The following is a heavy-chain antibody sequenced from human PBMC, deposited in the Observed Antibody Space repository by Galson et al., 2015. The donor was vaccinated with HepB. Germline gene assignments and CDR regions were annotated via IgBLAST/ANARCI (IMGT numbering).Heavy chain of an antibody. J-gene: IGHJ6*02. V-gene: IGHV3-7*03. CDR2: IKQDGSEK. D-gene: IGHD2-2*01. CDR3: ARVSPIKWVVPAASYSYYGMDV. CDR1: GFTFSSYW. Sequence: SLRLSCAASGFTFSSYWMSWVRQAPGKGLEWVANIKQDGSEKYYVDSVKGRFTISRDNAKNSLYLQMNSLRAEDTAVYYCARVSPIKWVVPAASYSYYGMDVWGQGTTVTVSS.